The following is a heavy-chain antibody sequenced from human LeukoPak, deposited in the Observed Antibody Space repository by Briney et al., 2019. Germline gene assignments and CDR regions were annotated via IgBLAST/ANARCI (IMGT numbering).Heavy chain of an antibody. D-gene: IGHD6-19*01. Sequence: GGSLRLSCAASGFTVSSNYMSWVRQAPGKGLEWVSVIYSGGSTYYADSVKGRSTISRDNSKNTLYLQMNSLRAEDTAVYYCARDGTRDSSGWYDYYYGMDVWGQGTTVTVSS. V-gene: IGHV3-53*01. CDR2: IYSGGST. CDR3: ARDGTRDSSGWYDYYYGMDV. J-gene: IGHJ6*02. CDR1: GFTVSSNY.